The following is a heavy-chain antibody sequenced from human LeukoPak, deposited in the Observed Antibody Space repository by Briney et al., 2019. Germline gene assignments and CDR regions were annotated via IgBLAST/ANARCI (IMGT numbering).Heavy chain of an antibody. V-gene: IGHV4-39*01. J-gene: IGHJ3*02. CDR3: ARHDFGVYDFSAFDI. CDR2: VLYSGTT. D-gene: IGHD5/OR15-5a*01. CDR1: GASISDSPYY. Sequence: SETLSLTCDVSGASISDSPYYWGWIRQSPGKGLEWIGSVLYSGTTHYNPSLKNRVSVSVDTSENQFSLDLRSVTAADTALYYCARHDFGVYDFSAFDIWGQGTLIRVSS.